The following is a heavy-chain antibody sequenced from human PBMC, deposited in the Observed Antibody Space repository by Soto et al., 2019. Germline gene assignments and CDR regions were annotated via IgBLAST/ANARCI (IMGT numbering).Heavy chain of an antibody. V-gene: IGHV3-33*01. Sequence: GGSLRLSCAASGFTFSSYGMHWVRQAPGKGLEWVAVIWYDGSNKYYADSVKGRFTISRDNSKNTLYLQMNSLRAEDTAVYYCARGKNYDFWSGYEDYYYYYMDVWGKGTTVTVSS. CDR1: GFTFSSYG. J-gene: IGHJ6*03. D-gene: IGHD3-3*01. CDR3: ARGKNYDFWSGYEDYYYYYMDV. CDR2: IWYDGSNK.